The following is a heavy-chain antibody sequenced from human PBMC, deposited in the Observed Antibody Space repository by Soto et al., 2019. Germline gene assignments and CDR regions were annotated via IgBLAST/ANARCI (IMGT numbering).Heavy chain of an antibody. V-gene: IGHV4-30-2*01. CDR3: ARGTKSAVLAAPYFDY. Sequence: QLQLQESGSGLVKPSQTLSLTCAVSGGSISSGGYSWSWIRQPPGKGLEWIGYIYNSGSTYYNPSLKSRVTISVDRSKNQFSLKLSSVTAADTAVYYCARGTKSAVLAAPYFDYWGQGTLVTVSS. D-gene: IGHD2-8*01. J-gene: IGHJ4*02. CDR2: IYNSGST. CDR1: GGSISSGGYS.